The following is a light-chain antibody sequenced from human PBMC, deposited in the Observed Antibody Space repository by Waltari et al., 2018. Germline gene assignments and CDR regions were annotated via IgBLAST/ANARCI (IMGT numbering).Light chain of an antibody. Sequence: DIVITQSPDSLAGSLGERATIDCKSSQSVLYSSNNKNYLAWYQQKPGQPPRLLIYWASTRESGVPDRFSGSGSGADFTLTISSLQAEDVAVYYCQRYYDPPFTFGPGMRVDGK. V-gene: IGKV4-1*01. CDR2: WAS. J-gene: IGKJ3*01. CDR3: QRYYDPPFT. CDR1: QSVLYSSNNKNY.